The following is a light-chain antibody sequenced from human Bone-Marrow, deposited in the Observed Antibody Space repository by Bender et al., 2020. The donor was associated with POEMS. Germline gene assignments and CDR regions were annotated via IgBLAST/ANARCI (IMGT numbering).Light chain of an antibody. CDR3: SSYTTSSTPVV. V-gene: IGLV2-14*02. CDR1: SSDVGSYNL. CDR2: EVN. Sequence: QSALTQPASVSGSPGQSITISCTGTSSDVGSYNLVSWYQQYPGKAPKLMIYEVNKRPSGVSNRFSGSKSGDTASLTISGLQAEDEADYYCSSYTTSSTPVVFGGGTKVTVL. J-gene: IGLJ2*01.